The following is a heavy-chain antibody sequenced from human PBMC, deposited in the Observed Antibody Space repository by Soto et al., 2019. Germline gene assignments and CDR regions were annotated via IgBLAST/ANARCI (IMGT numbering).Heavy chain of an antibody. CDR3: ARDAYYDILTGYHYYYYGMDV. CDR2: ISAYNGNT. D-gene: IGHD3-9*01. CDR1: GYTFTSYG. J-gene: IGHJ6*02. V-gene: IGHV1-18*01. Sequence: QVQLVQSGAEVKKPGASVKVSCKASGYTFTSYGISWVRQAPGQGLEWMGWISAYNGNTNYAQKLQGRVTMTTDTSTSTAHMELRSLRSDDTAVYYCARDAYYDILTGYHYYYYGMDVWGQGTTVTVSS.